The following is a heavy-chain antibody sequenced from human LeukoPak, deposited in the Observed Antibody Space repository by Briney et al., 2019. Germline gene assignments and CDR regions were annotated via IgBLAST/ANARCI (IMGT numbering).Heavy chain of an antibody. V-gene: IGHV4-61*09. Sequence: SETLSLTCSVSGDSIFNSNSYWSWMRQPAGKGLEWIGHVFSRGNTNYNPSLKSRVTISVDMSKNQFSLRLNSVTAADTAMYYCAKSGGYGLIDYWGQGTRVTVSS. CDR3: AKSGGYGLIDY. CDR2: VFSRGNT. CDR1: GDSIFNSNSY. D-gene: IGHD1-26*01. J-gene: IGHJ4*02.